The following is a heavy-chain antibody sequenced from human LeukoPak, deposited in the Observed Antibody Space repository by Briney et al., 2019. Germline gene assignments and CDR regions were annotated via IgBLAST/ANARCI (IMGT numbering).Heavy chain of an antibody. Sequence: GGSLRLSCAASGFTFSNYAMSWVRQAPGKGLEWVSGISGSGGSTFYADSVKGRFTISRDNSKNTLYLQMNSLRAEDTAVYYCAKDPFGTKTHYFDYWGQGTLVTVSS. D-gene: IGHD3-10*01. CDR1: GFTFSNYA. CDR2: ISGSGGST. V-gene: IGHV3-23*01. J-gene: IGHJ4*02. CDR3: AKDPFGTKTHYFDY.